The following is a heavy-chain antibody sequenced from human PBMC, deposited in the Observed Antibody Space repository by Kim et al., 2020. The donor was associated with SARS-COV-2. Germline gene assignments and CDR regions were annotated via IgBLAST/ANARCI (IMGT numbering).Heavy chain of an antibody. CDR2: INSDGSST. V-gene: IGHV3-74*01. J-gene: IGHJ3*02. Sequence: LSLTCAASGFTFSTYWMHWVRQAPGKGLVWVSRINSDGSSTTYADSVKGRFTISRDNAKNTLFLQMNSLRAEDTAVYYCAREKDNGGYYLDASDIWGQGTMVTVSS. CDR1: GFTFSTYW. D-gene: IGHD3-22*01. CDR3: AREKDNGGYYLDASDI.